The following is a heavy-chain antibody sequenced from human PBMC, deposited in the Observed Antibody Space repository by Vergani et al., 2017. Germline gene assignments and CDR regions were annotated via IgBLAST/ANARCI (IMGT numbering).Heavy chain of an antibody. Sequence: EVDLVESGGGLAQPGGSLRLSCEASGITFWKFGMHWVRQGPGKGLEWVSSVSGSSATPYYADSVKGRFIISRDNSKNTLHLQMNSLRADDTAVYYCTKGSRGYTGYFFYYWGQGTLATVSS. D-gene: IGHD5-12*01. V-gene: IGHV3-23*04. CDR1: GITFWKFG. J-gene: IGHJ4*02. CDR2: VSGSSATP. CDR3: TKGSRGYTGYFFYY.